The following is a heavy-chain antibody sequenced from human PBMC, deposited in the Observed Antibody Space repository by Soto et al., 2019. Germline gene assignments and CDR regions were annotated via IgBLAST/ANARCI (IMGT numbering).Heavy chain of an antibody. CDR2: IYYSGST. CDR3: ARASNDFWSGYYLGWFDP. V-gene: IGHV4-59*01. D-gene: IGHD3-3*01. Sequence: QVQLQESGPGLVRPSETLSLTCTVSGGSISSYYWSWIRQPPGKGLEWIGYIYYSGSTNYNPSLKSRVPISVDTSKNQFSLKLSSVTAADTAVYYCARASNDFWSGYYLGWFDPWGQGTLVTVSS. J-gene: IGHJ5*02. CDR1: GGSISSYY.